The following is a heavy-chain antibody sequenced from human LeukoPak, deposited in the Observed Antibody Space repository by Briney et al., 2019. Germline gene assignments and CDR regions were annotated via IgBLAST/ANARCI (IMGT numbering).Heavy chain of an antibody. D-gene: IGHD1-26*01. J-gene: IGHJ4*02. CDR2: ISYDRSNK. CDR3: ARDSGSGSYSDY. V-gene: IGHV3-30-3*01. CDR1: GFTFSSYA. Sequence: GGSLRLSCAASGFTFSSYAMHWVRQAPGKGLEWVAVISYDRSNKYYADSVKGRFTISRDNSKNTLYLQMNSLRAEDTAVYYCARDSGSGSYSDYWGQGTLVTVSS.